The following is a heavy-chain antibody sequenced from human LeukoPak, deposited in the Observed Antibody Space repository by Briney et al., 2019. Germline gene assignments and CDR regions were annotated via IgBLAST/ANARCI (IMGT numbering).Heavy chain of an antibody. D-gene: IGHD6-13*01. J-gene: IGHJ4*02. CDR1: GGSISSYY. CDR3: AREPPYSSSSFDY. CDR2: IYTSGSP. V-gene: IGHV4-4*07. Sequence: SETLPLTCTVSGGSISSYYWSWIRQPAGKGVEWIGRIYTSGSPNYNPSLKSRVTMSVDTSKNQFSLKLRSVTAADTAVYYCAREPPYSSSSFDYWGQGTLVTVSS.